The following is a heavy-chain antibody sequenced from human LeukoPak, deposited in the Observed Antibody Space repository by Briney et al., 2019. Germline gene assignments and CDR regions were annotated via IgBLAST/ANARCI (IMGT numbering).Heavy chain of an antibody. CDR1: GGSISSGGYS. Sequence: SETLSLTCAVSGGSISSGGYSWSWIRQPPGKGLEWIGYIYHSGSTYYNPSLKSRVTISVDRSKNQFSLKLSSVTAAATAVYYLARFYRNYDFWRGYSAAEYFQHWGQGTLVTVSS. J-gene: IGHJ1*01. D-gene: IGHD3-3*01. CDR2: IYHSGST. V-gene: IGHV4-30-2*01. CDR3: ARFYRNYDFWRGYSAAEYFQH.